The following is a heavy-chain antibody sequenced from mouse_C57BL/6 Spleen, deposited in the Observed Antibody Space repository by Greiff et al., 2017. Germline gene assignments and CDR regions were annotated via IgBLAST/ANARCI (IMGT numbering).Heavy chain of an antibody. CDR2: INPYNGGT. V-gene: IGHV1-19*01. D-gene: IGHD1-1*01. CDR1: GYTFTDYY. Sequence: EVKLQESGPVLVKPGASVKMSCKASGYTFTDYYMNWVKQSHGKSLEWIGVINPYNGGTSYNQKFKGKATLTVDKSSSTAYMELNSLTSEDSAVYYCARGGGNYYGSSPYYFDYWGQGTTLTVSS. CDR3: ARGGGNYYGSSPYYFDY. J-gene: IGHJ2*01.